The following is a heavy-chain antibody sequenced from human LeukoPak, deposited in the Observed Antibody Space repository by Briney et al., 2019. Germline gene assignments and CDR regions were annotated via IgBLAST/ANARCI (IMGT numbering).Heavy chain of an antibody. CDR1: GGSISSGSYY. D-gene: IGHD6-19*01. J-gene: IGHJ3*02. CDR3: ARDQGGQWLMSGAFDI. V-gene: IGHV4-61*02. Sequence: SETLSLTCTVSGGSISSGSYYWSWIRQPAGKGLEWIGRIYTSGSTNYNPSLKSRVTMSVDTSKNQFSLKLSSVTAADTAVYYCARDQGGQWLMSGAFDIWGQGTMVTVSS. CDR2: IYTSGST.